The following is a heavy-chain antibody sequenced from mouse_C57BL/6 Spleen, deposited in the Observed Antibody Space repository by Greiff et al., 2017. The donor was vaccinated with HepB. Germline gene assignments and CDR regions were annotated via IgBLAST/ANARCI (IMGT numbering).Heavy chain of an antibody. D-gene: IGHD1-1*01. CDR3: ARGYGSSLPYAMDY. Sequence: QVQLQQSGAELVRPGASVKLSCKASGYTFTDYYINWVKQRPGQGLEWIARIYPGSGNTYYNEKFKGKATLTAEKSSSTAYMQLSSLTSEDSAVYFCARGYGSSLPYAMDYWGQGTSVTVSS. J-gene: IGHJ4*01. CDR2: IYPGSGNT. V-gene: IGHV1-76*01. CDR1: GYTFTDYY.